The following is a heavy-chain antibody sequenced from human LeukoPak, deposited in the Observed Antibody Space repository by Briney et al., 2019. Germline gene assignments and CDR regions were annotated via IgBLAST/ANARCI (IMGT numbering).Heavy chain of an antibody. V-gene: IGHV4-59*08. CDR2: IHYSGST. D-gene: IGHD6-19*01. CDR3: ARWYSSGWAFDY. J-gene: IGHJ4*02. CDR1: GGTISSCY. Sequence: PWETLSLTCTVSGGTISSCYWNWIRQPPGKGLEWIGYIHYSGSTKYNPSLKSRVTISVDTSKNQFSLKLSSVTAADTAVYYCARWYSSGWAFDYWGQGTLVTVSS.